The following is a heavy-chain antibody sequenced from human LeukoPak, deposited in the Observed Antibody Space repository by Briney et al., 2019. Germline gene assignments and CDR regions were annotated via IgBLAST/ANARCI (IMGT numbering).Heavy chain of an antibody. CDR1: GFTFSVTW. CDR2: FKSKVAGGTT. J-gene: IGHJ3*02. Sequence: GGPLRLSCAASGFTFSVTWMSWVRQAPGRGLEWVGRFKSKVAGGTTDYAAPVAGRFTISRDDSKNMLYLQMNSLKTEDTGVYYCTRGAPQADVFDIWGQGTMVTVSS. D-gene: IGHD1-26*01. CDR3: TRGAPQADVFDI. V-gene: IGHV3-15*01.